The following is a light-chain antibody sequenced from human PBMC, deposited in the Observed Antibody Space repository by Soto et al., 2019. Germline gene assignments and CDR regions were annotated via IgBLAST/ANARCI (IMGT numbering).Light chain of an antibody. Sequence: DIQMTQSPSTLSASVGDTVTITCRARRNINIWLAWYQQKPGKAPNLLIYKASNLESGVPSRFSGSGSGTEFTLTISSLQPDDSATYYCQQCDSYPITFGQGTRLEIK. J-gene: IGKJ5*01. CDR1: RNINIW. CDR2: KAS. V-gene: IGKV1-5*03. CDR3: QQCDSYPIT.